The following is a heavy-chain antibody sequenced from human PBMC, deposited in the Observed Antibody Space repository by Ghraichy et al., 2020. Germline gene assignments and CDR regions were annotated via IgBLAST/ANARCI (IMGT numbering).Heavy chain of an antibody. Sequence: SVKVSCKASGGTFSTFAINWVRQAPGPGLEWMGGIIPIFGKANYAQRFQGRVTITADESTTTAYMDLNSLRSEDTAVYYCAREGVREVVNPFDYWGQGTLVTVSS. CDR2: IIPIFGKA. CDR1: GGTFSTFA. V-gene: IGHV1-69*13. CDR3: AREGVREVVNPFDY. D-gene: IGHD3-10*01. J-gene: IGHJ4*02.